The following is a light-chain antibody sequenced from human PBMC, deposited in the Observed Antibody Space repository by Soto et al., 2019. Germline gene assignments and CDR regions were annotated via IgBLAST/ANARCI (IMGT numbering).Light chain of an antibody. CDR3: KSYAGSNTYV. CDR1: KNDVGFYDF. V-gene: IGLV2-8*01. Sequence: QSGLTQPPSGSGSPGQSVTISCTGTKNDVGFYDFVSWYQHHPGKAPRLIIYEVVQRPSGVPDRFSGSKSGNTASLTVSGLQAADEADYFCKSYAGSNTYVFGSGTKVTVL. J-gene: IGLJ1*01. CDR2: EVV.